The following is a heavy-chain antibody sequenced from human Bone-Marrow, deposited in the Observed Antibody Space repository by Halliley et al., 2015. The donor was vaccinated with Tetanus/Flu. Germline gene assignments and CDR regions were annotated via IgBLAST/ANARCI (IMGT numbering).Heavy chain of an antibody. D-gene: IGHD3-10*01. Sequence: CAASGFTFSNYAMNWVRQAPGKGLEWVSAISGSGGSTDHADSVKGRFTISRDNSKNTLYLQMNSLRAEDTAVYYCAKSLGGSGPYYYYGMDVWGQGTTVTVSS. CDR3: AKSLGGSGPYYYYGMDV. J-gene: IGHJ6*02. CDR2: ISGSGGST. CDR1: GFTFSNYA. V-gene: IGHV3-23*01.